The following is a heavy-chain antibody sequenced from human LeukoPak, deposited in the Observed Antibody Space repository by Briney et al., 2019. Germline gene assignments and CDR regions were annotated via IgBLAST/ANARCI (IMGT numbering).Heavy chain of an antibody. CDR3: ASNYHILTDY. J-gene: IGHJ4*02. CDR1: GGTFSSYA. Sequence: GASVKVSCKASGGTFSSYAISWVRQAPGQGLEWMGGIIPIFGTANYAQKFQGRVTITADESTSTAYMELSSLRSEDTAVYYCASNYHILTDYWGQGTLVTVSS. V-gene: IGHV1-69*13. D-gene: IGHD3-9*01. CDR2: IIPIFGTA.